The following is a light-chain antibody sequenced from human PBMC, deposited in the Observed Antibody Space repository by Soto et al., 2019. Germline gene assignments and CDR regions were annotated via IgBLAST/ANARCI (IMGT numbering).Light chain of an antibody. J-gene: IGKJ4*01. CDR2: EAS. Sequence: EIVLTQSPATLSLSPGERATLSCRASQSVSSYLAWYQQKPGQAPRLLIHEASNRATGIPARFSGSGSGTDFTLTISSLEPEDFAVYYCQQRSNWPLTFVGGTKVEIK. CDR3: QQRSNWPLT. V-gene: IGKV3-11*01. CDR1: QSVSSY.